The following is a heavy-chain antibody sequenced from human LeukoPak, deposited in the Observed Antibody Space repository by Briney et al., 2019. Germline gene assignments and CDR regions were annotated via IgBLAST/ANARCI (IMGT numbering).Heavy chain of an antibody. D-gene: IGHD2-2*02. J-gene: IGHJ3*02. Sequence: SVKVSCKASGGTFSSYAISWVRQASGQGLEWMGGIIPIFGTANYAQKFQGRVTITTDESTSTAYMELSSLRSEDTAVYYCARESGGLVPAAIGDAFDIWGQGTMVAVSS. CDR1: GGTFSSYA. V-gene: IGHV1-69*05. CDR3: ARESGGLVPAAIGDAFDI. CDR2: IIPIFGTA.